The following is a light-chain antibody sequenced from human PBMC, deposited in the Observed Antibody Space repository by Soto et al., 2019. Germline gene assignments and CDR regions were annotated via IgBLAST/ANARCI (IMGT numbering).Light chain of an antibody. CDR1: QSASSTY. CDR2: GAS. Sequence: EIVLTQSPGTLSLSPGERATLSCRASQSASSTYLAWYQQKPGQAPRPLIYGASSRATAIPDRFSGSGSGTDFTLTISRLEPEDFAVYYCQNYGSPVTFGGGTKVDIK. J-gene: IGKJ4*01. CDR3: QNYGSPVT. V-gene: IGKV3-20*01.